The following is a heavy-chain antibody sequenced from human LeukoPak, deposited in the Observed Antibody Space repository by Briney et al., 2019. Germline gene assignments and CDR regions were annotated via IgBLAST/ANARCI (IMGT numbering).Heavy chain of an antibody. Sequence: PGGSLRLSCAASGFTFSSYAMHWVRQAPGKGLEWVAVISYDGSNKYYADSVKGRFTISRDNSKNTLYLQMNSLRAEDTAVYYCARGGIVVVITEFDYWGQGTLVTVSS. CDR2: ISYDGSNK. D-gene: IGHD3-22*01. J-gene: IGHJ4*02. CDR3: ARGGIVVVITEFDY. CDR1: GFTFSSYA. V-gene: IGHV3-30-3*01.